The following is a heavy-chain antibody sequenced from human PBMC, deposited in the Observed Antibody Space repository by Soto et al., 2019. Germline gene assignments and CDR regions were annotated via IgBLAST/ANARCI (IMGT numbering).Heavy chain of an antibody. CDR2: VNHSGST. CDR3: ARGPRETSPLDP. J-gene: IGHJ5*02. CDR1: GGSFIGYY. V-gene: IGHV4-34*01. Sequence: SETLSLTCVVYGGSFIGYYWSWILQPPGKGLEWIGEVNHSGSTNYNPSLKSRVTISVDTSKNQFSLKLNSVTAADTAVYYCARGPRETSPLDPWGQGTLVTVSS.